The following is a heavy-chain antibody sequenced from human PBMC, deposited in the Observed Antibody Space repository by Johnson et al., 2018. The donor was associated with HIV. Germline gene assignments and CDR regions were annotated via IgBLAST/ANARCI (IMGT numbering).Heavy chain of an antibody. D-gene: IGHD6-13*01. J-gene: IGHJ3*02. CDR3: ARGVYSSSWYGAFDI. CDR1: GFTFSSYG. CDR2: IYSGGST. Sequence: VQLVESGGGLVQPGGSLRLSCAASGFTFSSYGMHWVRQAPGKGLEWVAVIYSGGSTYYADSVKGRFTISRDNSKNTLYLQMNSLRAEDTAVYYCARGVYSSSWYGAFDIWGQGTMVTVSS. V-gene: IGHV3-66*01.